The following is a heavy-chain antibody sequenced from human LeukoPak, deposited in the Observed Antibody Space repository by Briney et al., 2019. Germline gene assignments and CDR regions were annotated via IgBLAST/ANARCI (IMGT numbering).Heavy chain of an antibody. Sequence: GRSLRLSCAASGFTFSNAWMSWVRQAPGKGLEWVGRIKSKTDGGTTDYAAPVKGRFAITRDGSKNTLYLQMNSLKTEDTSVYYCTACGPTALDYWGQGTLVTVSS. CDR1: GFTFSNAW. CDR3: TACGPTALDY. D-gene: IGHD2-21*02. CDR2: IKSKTDGGTT. V-gene: IGHV3-15*01. J-gene: IGHJ4*02.